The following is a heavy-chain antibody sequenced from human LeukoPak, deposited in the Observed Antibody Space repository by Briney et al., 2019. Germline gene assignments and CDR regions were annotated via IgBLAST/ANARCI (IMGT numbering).Heavy chain of an antibody. CDR1: GYSFTSYW. CDR3: ARTMPEYDSSGYYSGSFDH. J-gene: IGHJ4*02. V-gene: IGHV5-51*01. D-gene: IGHD3-22*01. CDR2: IYPGDSDT. Sequence: GESLKISCKGSGYSFTSYWIGWVRQMPGKGLEWMGIIYPGDSDTRYSPSFQGQVTISADKSISTAYLQWSSLKASDTAMYYCARTMPEYDSSGYYSGSFDHWGQGTLVTVSS.